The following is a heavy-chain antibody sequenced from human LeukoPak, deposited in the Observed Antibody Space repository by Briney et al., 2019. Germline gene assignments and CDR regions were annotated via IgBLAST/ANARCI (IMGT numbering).Heavy chain of an antibody. D-gene: IGHD4-17*01. Sequence: PSDTLSLTCTVSGGSISSSSYYWRWIRQPPGKGLEWIGSIYYSGHTFYHPSLKRRDNISVDTSKNQFSLKLSSLTAADTAVYYCARATLTTTWFDPWGQGTLLTVYS. CDR2: IYYSGHT. CDR3: ARATLTTTWFDP. J-gene: IGHJ5*02. CDR1: GGSISSSSYY. V-gene: IGHV4-39*01.